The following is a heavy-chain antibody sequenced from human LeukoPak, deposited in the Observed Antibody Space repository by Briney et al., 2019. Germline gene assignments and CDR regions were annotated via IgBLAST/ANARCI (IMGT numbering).Heavy chain of an antibody. V-gene: IGHV1-69*04. CDR2: IIPILGIA. D-gene: IGHD2-15*01. CDR3: ARVGGGYCSGGSCYSAVDAFDI. J-gene: IGHJ3*02. Sequence: ASVKVSCKASGGTFSSSAISWVRQAPGQGLEWMGRIIPILGIANYAQRFQCRVTITAYKSTSTAYMELSRLKSEDTDVYYCARVGGGYCSGGSCYSAVDAFDIWGQGTMVTVSS. CDR1: GGTFSSSA.